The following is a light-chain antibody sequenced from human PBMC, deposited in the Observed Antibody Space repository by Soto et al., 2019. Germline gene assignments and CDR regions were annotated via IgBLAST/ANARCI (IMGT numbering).Light chain of an antibody. V-gene: IGKV3-15*01. Sequence: EIVMTQSPATLSVSPVERATLSCMASQSVSSNLAWYQQKPGQAPRLLIYGASTRATGIPARFSGSGSGTEFTLTISSLQSEDFAVYYCQQYNNWPPWTFGQGTKVDI. J-gene: IGKJ1*01. CDR2: GAS. CDR1: QSVSSN. CDR3: QQYNNWPPWT.